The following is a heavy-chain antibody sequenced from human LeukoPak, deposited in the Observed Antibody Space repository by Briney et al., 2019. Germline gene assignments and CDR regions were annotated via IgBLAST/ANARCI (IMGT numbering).Heavy chain of an antibody. Sequence: ASVEVSCKASGYSFSSFGVSWLRQAPGQGLEWMGWLSAYDGVAKYAQKVQDRVTMTTDTSTNTAYIELRSLRSDDSAIYYCASHLAGSGTFDYWGQGALVTVSS. CDR1: GYSFSSFG. J-gene: IGHJ4*02. CDR2: LSAYDGVA. D-gene: IGHD1-26*01. V-gene: IGHV1-18*01. CDR3: ASHLAGSGTFDY.